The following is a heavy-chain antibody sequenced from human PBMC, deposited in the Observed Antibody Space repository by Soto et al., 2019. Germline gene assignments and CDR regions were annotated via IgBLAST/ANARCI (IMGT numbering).Heavy chain of an antibody. CDR2: INSYNGIT. J-gene: IGHJ4*02. D-gene: IGHD4-17*01. CDR3: ARDRQNYGSFDY. CDR1: GYTFTNYG. Sequence: QVQLVQSGAEVKTPGASVKVPCKASGYTFTNYGISWVRQAPGQGLEWMGWINSYNGITNNAQNFQGRVTMTTDTSTNTAYMELRSLRSDDTAVYYCARDRQNYGSFDYWGQGTLVTVSS. V-gene: IGHV1-18*01.